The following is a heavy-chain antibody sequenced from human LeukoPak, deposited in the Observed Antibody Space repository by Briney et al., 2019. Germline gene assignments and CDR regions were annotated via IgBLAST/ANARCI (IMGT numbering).Heavy chain of an antibody. D-gene: IGHD5-18*01. V-gene: IGHV1-2*02. J-gene: IGHJ4*02. CDR3: ARVDMIGYSYGYDY. CDR1: GDTFTDYY. Sequence: GASVKVSCKASGDTFTDYYMHWVRQAPGQGLEWMGWINPNSGGTNYAQKFQGRVTMTRDTSISTAYMELSRLRSDDTAVYYCARVDMIGYSYGYDYWGQGTLVTVSS. CDR2: INPNSGGT.